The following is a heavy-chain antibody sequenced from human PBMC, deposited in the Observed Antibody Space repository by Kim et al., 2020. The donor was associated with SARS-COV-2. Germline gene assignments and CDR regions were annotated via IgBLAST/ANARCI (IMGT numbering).Heavy chain of an antibody. CDR3: TRTLLTAQGPNVFGI. Sequence: SETLSLTCTVSGDSIRITNYYWGWVRQPPGKGLEWMGGMYYSGTDYSGTAYYSPSLKSRGSISVGTSKSQFFLKLYSATAADTGIYFCTRTLLTAQGPNVFGIWGQGTQVSVSS. CDR1: GDSIRITNYY. J-gene: IGHJ3*02. V-gene: IGHV4-39*01. D-gene: IGHD7-27*01. CDR2: MYYSGTDYSGTA.